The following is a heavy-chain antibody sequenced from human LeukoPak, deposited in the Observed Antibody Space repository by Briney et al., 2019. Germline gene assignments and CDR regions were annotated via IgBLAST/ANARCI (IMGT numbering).Heavy chain of an antibody. Sequence: GGSLRLSCAASKFTFSNTWMSWVRQAPRKGLEWVGRIKSKTDGGTTDYAAPVKGRFTISRDDSKNTLYLQMNSLKTEDTAVYYCTTHYYTNWFDPWGQGTLVTVSS. V-gene: IGHV3-15*01. J-gene: IGHJ5*02. CDR1: KFTFSNTW. CDR3: TTHYYTNWFDP. D-gene: IGHD3-22*01. CDR2: IKSKTDGGTT.